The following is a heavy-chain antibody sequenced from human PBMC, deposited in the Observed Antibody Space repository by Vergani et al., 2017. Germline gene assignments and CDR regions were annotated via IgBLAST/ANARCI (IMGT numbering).Heavy chain of an antibody. Sequence: EVQLVESGGGLVKPGGSLRLSCAASGFTFSSYGINWVRQAPGRGLEWISYIAGSSSPIYYADSVKGRFTISRDNSKNTLYLQMNSLRAEDTAVYYCARTPHTGGSGSYSYYYYGMDVWGQGTTVTVSS. CDR3: ARTPHTGGSGSYSYYYYGMDV. CDR1: GFTFSSYG. CDR2: IAGSSSPI. J-gene: IGHJ6*02. D-gene: IGHD3-10*01. V-gene: IGHV3-48*01.